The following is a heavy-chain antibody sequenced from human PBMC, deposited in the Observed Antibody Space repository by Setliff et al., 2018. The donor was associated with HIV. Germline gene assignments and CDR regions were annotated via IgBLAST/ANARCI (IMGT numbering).Heavy chain of an antibody. CDR3: VRDTDIWRYFPL. V-gene: IGHV1-69*13. J-gene: IGHJ1*01. Sequence: GASVKVSCKASGDTFSNSAIYWVRQAPGQGLEWMGGIIPLYGTSNYAQKFHGRVAITADELMTTAYLELRDLRFDDTAVYFCVRDTDIWRYFPLWGQGTLVTVSS. D-gene: IGHD1-1*01. CDR2: IIPLYGTS. CDR1: GDTFSNSA.